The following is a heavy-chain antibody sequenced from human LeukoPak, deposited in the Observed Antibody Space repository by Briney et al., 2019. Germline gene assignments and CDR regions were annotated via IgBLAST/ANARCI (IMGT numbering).Heavy chain of an antibody. CDR3: ARVYYYDSSGWYDY. J-gene: IGHJ4*02. D-gene: IGHD3-22*01. Sequence: ASVKVSCKASGYTFSSYDINWVRQATGQGLEWMGIINPSGGSTSYAQKFQGRVTMTRDTSTSTVYMELSSLRSEDTAVYYCARVYYYDSSGWYDYWGQGTLVTVSS. V-gene: IGHV1-46*01. CDR2: INPSGGST. CDR1: GYTFSSYD.